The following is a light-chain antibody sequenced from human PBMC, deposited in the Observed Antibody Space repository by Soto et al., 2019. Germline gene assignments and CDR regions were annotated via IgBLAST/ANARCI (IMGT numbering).Light chain of an antibody. V-gene: IGLV2-14*01. CDR3: SSYTTTDPYV. J-gene: IGLJ1*01. CDR1: SSDVGAYDF. Sequence: QSVLTRPASVSGSPGQSITISCTGTSSDVGAYDFVSWYQQHPGKAPKYLIYEVSNRPSGVSDRFSGSKSGTTASLTISGLQAEDEADYYCSSYTTTDPYVFGTGTKLTVL. CDR2: EVS.